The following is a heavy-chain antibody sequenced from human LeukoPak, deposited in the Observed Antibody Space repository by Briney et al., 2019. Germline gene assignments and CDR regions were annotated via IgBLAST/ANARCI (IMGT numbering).Heavy chain of an antibody. J-gene: IGHJ6*02. CDR3: AKEEPGGWYENYYYYGMDV. V-gene: IGHV3-43*02. CDR1: GFSFDDYA. Sequence: PGGSLRLSCAASGFSFDDYAMHWVRQAPGKGLQWVSLISGDGGSTYYADSVKGRPTISRDNSKNSLYLQMNSLRTEDTALYYCAKEEPGGWYENYYYYGMDVWGQGTTVTVSS. CDR2: ISGDGGST. D-gene: IGHD6-19*01.